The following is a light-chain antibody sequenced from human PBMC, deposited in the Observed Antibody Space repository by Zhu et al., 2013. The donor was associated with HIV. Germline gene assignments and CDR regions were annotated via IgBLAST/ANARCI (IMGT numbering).Light chain of an antibody. Sequence: QSALTQPASVSGSPGQSITISCAGTSSDIGGYKYVSWYQQRPGEAPKLMIYEVSNRPSGVSNRFSGSKSGNTASLTISGLQAEDEADYYCTSYAGSDTLVFGGGTKLTVL. V-gene: IGLV2-14*01. CDR2: EVS. CDR1: SSDIGGYKY. J-gene: IGLJ3*02. CDR3: TSYAGSDTLV.